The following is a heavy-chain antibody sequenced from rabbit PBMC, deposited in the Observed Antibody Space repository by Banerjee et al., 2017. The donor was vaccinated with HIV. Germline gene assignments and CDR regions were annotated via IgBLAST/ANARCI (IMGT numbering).Heavy chain of an antibody. V-gene: IGHV1S45*01. CDR2: IYAGSSDST. J-gene: IGHJ6*01. CDR3: ARDLAGVIGWNFGL. D-gene: IGHD4-1*01. CDR1: GFSFSSSYW. Sequence: QEQLEESGGDLVKPGASLTLTCTASGFSFSSSYWICWVRQAPGKGLEWIACIYAGSSDSTYYASWAKGRFTISSTSSTTVTLQMTSLTAADTATYFCARDLAGVIGWNFGLWGPGTLVTVS.